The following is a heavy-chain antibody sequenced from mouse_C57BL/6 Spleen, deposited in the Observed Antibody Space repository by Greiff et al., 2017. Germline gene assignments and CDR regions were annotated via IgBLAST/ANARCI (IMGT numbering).Heavy chain of an antibody. D-gene: IGHD4-1*01. CDR3: ARHEVDWGYFDY. Sequence: QVHVKQSGAELVKPGASVKLSCKASGYTFTEYTIHWVKQRSGQGLEWIGWFYPGSGSIKYNEKFKDKATLTADKSSSTVYMELSRLTSEDSAVYFCARHEVDWGYFDYWGQGTTLTVSS. V-gene: IGHV1-62-2*01. CDR1: GYTFTEYT. J-gene: IGHJ2*01. CDR2: FYPGSGSI.